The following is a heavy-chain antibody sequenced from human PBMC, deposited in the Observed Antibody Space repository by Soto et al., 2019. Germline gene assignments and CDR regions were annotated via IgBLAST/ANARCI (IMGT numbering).Heavy chain of an antibody. CDR3: ARLNSGYVVGYFDY. J-gene: IGHJ4*02. Sequence: EVQLVETGGGLIQPGGSLRLSCAASGFTVSSNYMSWVRQAPGKGLEWVSVIYSGGSTYYADSVKGRFTISRDNSKNTLYLQMNSLRAEDTAVYYCARLNSGYVVGYFDYWGQGTLVTVSS. D-gene: IGHD5-12*01. CDR2: IYSGGST. V-gene: IGHV3-53*02. CDR1: GFTVSSNY.